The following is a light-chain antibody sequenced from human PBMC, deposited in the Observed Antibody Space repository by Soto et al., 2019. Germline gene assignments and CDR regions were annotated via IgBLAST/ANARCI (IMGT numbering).Light chain of an antibody. CDR2: AAS. Sequence: AIRMTHSPSSLPAPKRDRVTITCRTSPGISGYLAWYQQKPGKAPKLLIYAASTLQSGVPSRFSGSGSGTDFTLTISCLQSEDFATYYCQQYYSYPWTFGQGTKVEIK. CDR3: QQYYSYPWT. CDR1: PGISGY. J-gene: IGKJ1*01. V-gene: IGKV1-8*01.